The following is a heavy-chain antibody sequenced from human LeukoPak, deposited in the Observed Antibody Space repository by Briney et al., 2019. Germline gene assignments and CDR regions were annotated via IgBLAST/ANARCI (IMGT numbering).Heavy chain of an antibody. D-gene: IGHD6-13*01. CDR2: ISYDGYDK. J-gene: IGHJ4*02. V-gene: IGHV3-30-3*01. Sequence: GGSLRLSCAASGFTFNDYAMYWVRQTPGKGLEWVALISYDGYDKSYADSVRGRFTISRDNSKNTLYLQMDSLRSEDTAVYYCARDFFPIVDSTWYEIGYWGQGTLVTVSS. CDR1: GFTFNDYA. CDR3: ARDFFPIVDSTWYEIGY.